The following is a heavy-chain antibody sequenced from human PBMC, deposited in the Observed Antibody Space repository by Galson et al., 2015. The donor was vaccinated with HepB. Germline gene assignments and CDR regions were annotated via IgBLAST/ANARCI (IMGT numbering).Heavy chain of an antibody. CDR1: GGSISSYF. CDR2: IYTNVNS. Sequence: ETLSLTCTVSGGSISSYFWSWIRQPAGKGLEWIGRIYTNVNSNYNPSLKSRVTMSLDTSKNQFSLNLRSATAADTAFYYCAREMSVAGSPYYFDYWGQGILVTVSS. D-gene: IGHD6-19*01. V-gene: IGHV4-4*07. J-gene: IGHJ4*02. CDR3: AREMSVAGSPYYFDY.